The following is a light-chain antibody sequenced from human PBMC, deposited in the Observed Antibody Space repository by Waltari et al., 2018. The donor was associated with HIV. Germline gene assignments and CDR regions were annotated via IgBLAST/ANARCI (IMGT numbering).Light chain of an antibody. CDR1: SSNIRSNT. J-gene: IGLJ3*02. Sequence: QSVLTQPPSASGTPGQRVTISCSGSSSNIRSNTINWYQQFPRTAPKLLIYNSNQRPSGVPDRFSGSKSGTSASLAISGLQSEDEADYYCATWDDSLNGRVFGGGTKLTVL. V-gene: IGLV1-44*01. CDR2: NSN. CDR3: ATWDDSLNGRV.